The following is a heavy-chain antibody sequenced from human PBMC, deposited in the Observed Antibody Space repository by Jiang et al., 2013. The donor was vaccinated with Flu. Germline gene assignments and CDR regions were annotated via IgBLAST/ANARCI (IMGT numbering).Heavy chain of an antibody. J-gene: IGHJ4*02. Sequence: YAQKFQGRVTMTRDTSTSTVYMELSSLRSEDTAVYYCAIFESGSPFDFWGQGTLVTVSS. V-gene: IGHV1-46*01. D-gene: IGHD3-9*01. CDR3: AIFESGSPFDF.